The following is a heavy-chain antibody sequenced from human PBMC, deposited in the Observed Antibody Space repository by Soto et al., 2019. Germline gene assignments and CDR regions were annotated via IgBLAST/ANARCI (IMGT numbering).Heavy chain of an antibody. Sequence: EVQLLESGGGLVQPGGSLRLSCAASGFTFATYTMSWVRQAPGKGLEWVSAITGSGDRTYYADSVKGRFTISRDNSKNTLYLKMNSLRAEDTAVYYCAKNSAATIRVGFDYWGQGTLVTVSS. CDR2: ITGSGDRT. CDR1: GFTFATYT. D-gene: IGHD5-12*01. CDR3: AKNSAATIRVGFDY. V-gene: IGHV3-23*01. J-gene: IGHJ4*02.